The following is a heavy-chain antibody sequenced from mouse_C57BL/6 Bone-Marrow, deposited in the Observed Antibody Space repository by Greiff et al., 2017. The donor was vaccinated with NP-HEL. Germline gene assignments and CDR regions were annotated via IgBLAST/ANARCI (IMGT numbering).Heavy chain of an antibody. Sequence: QVHVKQSGPELVKPGASVKLSCKASGYTFTSYDINWVTQRPGQGLEWIGWIYPRGGSTKYNEKFKGEATVTVDTSSSTAYMVLHSLPSEVSAVYFCARWDYYYGSIWFAYWGQGTLGTVSA. D-gene: IGHD1-1*01. CDR1: GYTFTSYD. V-gene: IGHV1-85*01. CDR2: IYPRGGST. CDR3: ARWDYYYGSIWFAY. J-gene: IGHJ3*01.